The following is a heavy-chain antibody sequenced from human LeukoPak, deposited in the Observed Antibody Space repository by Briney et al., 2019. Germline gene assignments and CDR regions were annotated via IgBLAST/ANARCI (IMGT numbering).Heavy chain of an antibody. CDR1: GYNFSDYY. CDR3: ARGPIIDIAIIPAADEYYYMDV. D-gene: IGHD2-2*01. CDR2: ISPYSNGT. Sequence: ASVKVSCKASGYNFSDYYLHWVRQAPGQGLEWMGWISPYSNGTKSAQKFQGRVTMTRDTSTSTAYMELSRLTSDDTAVYYCARGPIIDIAIIPAADEYYYMDVWGKGTTVTVSS. V-gene: IGHV1-2*02. J-gene: IGHJ6*03.